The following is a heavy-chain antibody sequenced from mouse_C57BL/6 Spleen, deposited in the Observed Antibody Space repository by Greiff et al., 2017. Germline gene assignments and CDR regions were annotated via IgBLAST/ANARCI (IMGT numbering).Heavy chain of an antibody. V-gene: IGHV1-43*01. J-gene: IGHJ1*03. CDR1: GYSFTGYY. CDR3: ARATTVRYFDV. D-gene: IGHD1-1*01. Sequence: VQLQQSGPELVKPGASVKISCKASGYSFTGYYMHWVKQSSEKSLEWIGEINPSTGGTSYNQKFKGKATLTVDKSSSTAYMQLKSLTSEDSAVYYCARATTVRYFDVWGTGTTVTVSS. CDR2: INPSTGGT.